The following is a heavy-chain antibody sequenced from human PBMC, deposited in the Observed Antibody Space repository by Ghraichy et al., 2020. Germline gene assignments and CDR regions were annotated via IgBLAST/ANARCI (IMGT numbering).Heavy chain of an antibody. J-gene: IGHJ4*02. CDR1: GFTFSSYE. Sequence: GGSLRLSCAASGFTFSSYEMNWVRQAPGKGLEWVSYISSSGSTIYYADSVKGRFTISRDNAKNSLYLQMNSLRAEDTAVYYCARDFSPYYYGSGSYYPSDYWGQGTLVTVSS. CDR3: ARDFSPYYYGSGSYYPSDY. CDR2: ISSSGSTI. D-gene: IGHD3-10*01. V-gene: IGHV3-48*03.